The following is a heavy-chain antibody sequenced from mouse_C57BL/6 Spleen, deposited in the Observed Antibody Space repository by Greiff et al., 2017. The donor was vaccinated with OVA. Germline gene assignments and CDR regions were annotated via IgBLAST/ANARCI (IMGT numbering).Heavy chain of an antibody. Sequence: VQLQQSGPELVKPGASVKISCKASGYAFSSSWMNWVKQRPGKGLEWIGRIYPGDGDTNYNGKFKAKATLTAAKSSSTAYMQLSSLTSEDAAVYVCARGIYYDYLYWGQGTLVTVSA. CDR3: ARGIYYDYLY. J-gene: IGHJ3*01. D-gene: IGHD2-4*01. CDR2: IYPGDGDT. V-gene: IGHV1-82*01. CDR1: GYAFSSSW.